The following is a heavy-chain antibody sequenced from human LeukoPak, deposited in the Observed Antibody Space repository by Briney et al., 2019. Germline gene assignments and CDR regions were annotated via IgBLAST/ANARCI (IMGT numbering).Heavy chain of an antibody. CDR2: IFPGDSDT. J-gene: IGHJ4*02. Sequence: GESLKISCKGSGYSFTNYWVGWVRQMPGKGLEWMGIIFPGDSDTRYSPSFQDHVTISADKSISTAYLQWNSLKASDTAIYYCAKLYSGRIDYWGQGTLVSVP. V-gene: IGHV5-51*01. D-gene: IGHD1-26*01. CDR1: GYSFTNYW. CDR3: AKLYSGRIDY.